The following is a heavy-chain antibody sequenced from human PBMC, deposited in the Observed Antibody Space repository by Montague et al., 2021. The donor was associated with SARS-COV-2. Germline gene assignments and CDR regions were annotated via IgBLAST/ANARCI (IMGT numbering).Heavy chain of an antibody. CDR1: GFTFSTFA. Sequence: SRSLSLSPSGFTFSTFAMHWVRQAPGKGLEYVSGISSNGDSTYYANSVKGRFTISRDNSKNTLYLQMGSLKPEDMAVYYCTRDRMGIVGAWSALDIWGQGTMVTVSS. V-gene: IGHV3-64*01. CDR3: TRDRMGIVGAWSALDI. D-gene: IGHD1-26*01. J-gene: IGHJ3*02. CDR2: ISSNGDST.